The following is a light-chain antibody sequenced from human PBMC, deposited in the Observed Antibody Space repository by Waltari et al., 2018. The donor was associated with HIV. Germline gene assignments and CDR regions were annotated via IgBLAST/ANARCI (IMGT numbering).Light chain of an antibody. J-gene: IGKJ1*01. CDR3: QQYNSYPS. V-gene: IGKV1-5*03. Sequence: DIQMTQSPSTLSASVGDRVTITCRASQSISSWLAWYQQKPGKAPKVLIYKASSLESGVPSRLSGSGSGTEFTLTISSLQPDDLATYYCQQYNSYPSFGQGTKVEIK. CDR2: KAS. CDR1: QSISSW.